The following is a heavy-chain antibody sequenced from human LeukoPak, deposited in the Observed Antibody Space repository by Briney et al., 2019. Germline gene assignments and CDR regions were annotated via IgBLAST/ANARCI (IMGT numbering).Heavy chain of an antibody. Sequence: ASVKVSCKASGYTFTSYYMHWVRQAPGQGLEWMGIINPSGGSTSYAQKFQGRVTMTRDMSTSTVYMELSSLRSEDAAVYYCARAAAQWNNFDYWGQGTLVTVSS. D-gene: IGHD6-13*01. V-gene: IGHV1-46*01. CDR1: GYTFTSYY. CDR3: ARAAAQWNNFDY. CDR2: INPSGGST. J-gene: IGHJ4*02.